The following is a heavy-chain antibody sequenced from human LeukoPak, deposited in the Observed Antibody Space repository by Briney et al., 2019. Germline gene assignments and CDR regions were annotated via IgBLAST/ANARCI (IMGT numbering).Heavy chain of an antibody. J-gene: IGHJ5*02. CDR1: GGSISSSSYY. D-gene: IGHD5-24*01. V-gene: IGHV4-39*07. CDR2: IYYSGST. CDR3: ARAPREGRGNWFDP. Sequence: PSETLSLTCTVSGGSISSSSYYWGWIRQPPGKGLEWIGSIYYSGSTYYNPSLKSRVTISVDTSKNQFSLKLSSVTAADTAVYYCARAPREGRGNWFDPWGQGTLVTLSS.